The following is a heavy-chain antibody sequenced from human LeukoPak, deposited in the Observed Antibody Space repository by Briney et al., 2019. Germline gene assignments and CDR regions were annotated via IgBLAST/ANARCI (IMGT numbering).Heavy chain of an antibody. Sequence: PGGSLRLSCAASGFTFSDYYMSWIRQAPGKGLEWVSYISSSGSTIYYADSVKGRFNISRDNAKNSLYLQMNSLRAEDTAVYYCARHYYDILTGYYSDSVWFDPWGQGTLVTVSS. CDR1: GFTFSDYY. CDR3: ARHYYDILTGYYSDSVWFDP. V-gene: IGHV3-11*01. D-gene: IGHD3-9*01. J-gene: IGHJ5*02. CDR2: ISSSGSTI.